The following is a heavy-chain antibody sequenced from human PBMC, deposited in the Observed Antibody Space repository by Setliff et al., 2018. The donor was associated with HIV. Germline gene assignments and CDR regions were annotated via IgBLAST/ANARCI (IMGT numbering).Heavy chain of an antibody. J-gene: IGHJ5*02. CDR3: ARGVVVAAHNWFDP. CDR2: ISSSSDTI. CDR1: GFIFRSYW. V-gene: IGHV3-48*01. Sequence: PGGSLRLSCVTSGFIFRSYWMTWVRQAPGKGLEWLSYISSSSDTIYYADSVKGRFTISRDNAKNSLNLQMNSLRAEDTAVYYCARGVVVAAHNWFDPWGQGTLVTVSS. D-gene: IGHD2-15*01.